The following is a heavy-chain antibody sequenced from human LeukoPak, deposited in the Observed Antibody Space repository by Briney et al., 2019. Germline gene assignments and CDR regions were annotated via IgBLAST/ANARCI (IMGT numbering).Heavy chain of an antibody. CDR1: GGTFSSYA. V-gene: IGHV1-69*13. CDR3: ARDPSYGEVPPFDY. J-gene: IGHJ4*02. D-gene: IGHD5-18*01. CDR2: IIPIFGTA. Sequence: ASVKVSCKASGGTFSSYAISWVRQAPGQGLEWMGGIIPIFGTANYAQKFQGRVTITADESTSTAYMELSSLRSEDTAVYYCARDPSYGEVPPFDYWGQGTLVTVSS.